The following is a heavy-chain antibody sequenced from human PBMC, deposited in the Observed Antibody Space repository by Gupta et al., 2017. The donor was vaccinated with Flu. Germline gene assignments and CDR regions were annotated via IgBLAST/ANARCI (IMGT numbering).Heavy chain of an antibody. D-gene: IGHD2-21*01. Sequence: EVDLVESGGGLVQPGGSLRLSCAASGFTFSSYWMHWVRQAPGKGLVWVSRIKSDGSSTFYADSVKGRFTVSRDNTKNTVYLQMNSLRDEDTAVYYCVREARDDWLDHWGQGTLVTVSS. CDR3: VREARDDWLDH. V-gene: IGHV3-74*01. CDR1: GFTFSSYW. CDR2: IKSDGSST. J-gene: IGHJ4*02.